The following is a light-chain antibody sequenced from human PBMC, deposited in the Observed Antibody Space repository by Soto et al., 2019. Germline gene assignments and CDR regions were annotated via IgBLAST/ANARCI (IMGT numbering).Light chain of an antibody. CDR2: DVS. CDR1: SSDVGGYNY. V-gene: IGLV2-14*03. J-gene: IGLJ3*02. Sequence: QSALTQPASVSGSPGQSITISCTGTSSDVGGYNYVSWYQQHPGRAPKLIISDVSNRPSGISNRFSGSKSGNTASLAISGLQAEDEADYYCSSYTIGNTGVFGGGTKLTVL. CDR3: SSYTIGNTGV.